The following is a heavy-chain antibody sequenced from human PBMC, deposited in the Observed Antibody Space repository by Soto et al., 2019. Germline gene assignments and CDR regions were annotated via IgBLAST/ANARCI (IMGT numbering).Heavy chain of an antibody. D-gene: IGHD1-7*01. CDR1: GFTFSTSA. Sequence: GSLILSCAASGFTFSTSAMNWVRQAPGKGLEWVSVITGSGGGTNYADSVKGRFTISRDNSKNTLYLQMNSLRAEDTAVYFCATATVPGTCDYWAQGTLVTVSS. CDR3: ATATVPGTCDY. V-gene: IGHV3-23*01. CDR2: ITGSGGGT. J-gene: IGHJ4*02.